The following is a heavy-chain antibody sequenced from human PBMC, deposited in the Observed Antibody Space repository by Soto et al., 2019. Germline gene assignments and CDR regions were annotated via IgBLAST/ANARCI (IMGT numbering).Heavy chain of an antibody. J-gene: IGHJ1*01. CDR2: VYYTGNI. CDR3: AKVLRGPGGAIEYFRN. CDR1: GGSVSGYY. Sequence: SETLSLTCNVSGGSVSGYYWSWIRQPPGKGLEWIGYVYYTGNINYNPSLQSRVRISIDTSRNQFSLMVTSVTAADTAVYFCAKVLRGPGGAIEYFRNWGQGTLVTVSS. V-gene: IGHV4-59*02. D-gene: IGHD3-10*01.